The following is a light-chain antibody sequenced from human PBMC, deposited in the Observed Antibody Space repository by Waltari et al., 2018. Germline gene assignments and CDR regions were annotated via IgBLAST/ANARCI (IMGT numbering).Light chain of an antibody. CDR2: DVT. Sequence: QSALTQPPSVSGSPGQSVTISCAGTSSDVGGYNSVSWYQQHPGKAPQLAIFDVTDRPSGVSSRFSGSKSGNTASLTISGLQAEDEADYYCSSYTTTNAVVFGGGTRVTVL. J-gene: IGLJ2*01. CDR1: SSDVGGYNS. CDR3: SSYTTTNAVV. V-gene: IGLV2-14*03.